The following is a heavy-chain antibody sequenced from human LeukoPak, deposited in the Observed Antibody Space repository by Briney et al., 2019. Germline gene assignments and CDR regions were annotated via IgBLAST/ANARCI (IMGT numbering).Heavy chain of an antibody. CDR2: ISAYNGNT. J-gene: IGHJ5*02. CDR3: ARVPVGHNWNYGRESKWFDP. V-gene: IGHV1-18*01. D-gene: IGHD1-7*01. CDR1: GYTFTSYG. Sequence: ASVKVSCKASGYTFTSYGISWVRQAPGQGLEWMGWISAYNGNTNYAQKLQGRVTMTTDTSTSTSYMELRSLRSDDTAVYYCARVPVGHNWNYGRESKWFDPWGQGTLVTVSS.